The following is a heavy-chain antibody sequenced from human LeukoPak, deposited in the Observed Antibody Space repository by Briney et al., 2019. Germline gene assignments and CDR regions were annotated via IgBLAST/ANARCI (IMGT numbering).Heavy chain of an antibody. CDR3: ARGLQQWLVPRRSPDAFDI. CDR2: IYYSGST. D-gene: IGHD6-19*01. CDR1: GGSISSSSYY. Sequence: SETLSLTCTVSGGSISSSSYYWGWIRQPPGKGLEWIGSIYYSGSTYYNPSLKSRVTISVDTSKNQFSLKLSSVTAADTAVYYCARGLQQWLVPRRSPDAFDIWGQGTMVTVSS. J-gene: IGHJ3*02. V-gene: IGHV4-39*01.